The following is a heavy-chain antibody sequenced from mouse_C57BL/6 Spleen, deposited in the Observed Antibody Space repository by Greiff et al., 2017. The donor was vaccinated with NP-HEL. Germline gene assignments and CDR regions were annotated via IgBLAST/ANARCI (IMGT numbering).Heavy chain of an antibody. CDR2: ISSGSSTI. CDR1: GFTFSDYG. CDR3: ARGGNYGRFAY. Sequence: DVMLVESGGGLVKPGGSLKLSCAASGFTFSDYGMHWVRQAPEKGLEWVAYISSGSSTIYYADTVKGRFTISRDNAKNTLFLQMTSLRSEDTAMYYCARGGNYGRFAYWGQGTLVTVSA. V-gene: IGHV5-17*01. D-gene: IGHD2-1*01. J-gene: IGHJ3*01.